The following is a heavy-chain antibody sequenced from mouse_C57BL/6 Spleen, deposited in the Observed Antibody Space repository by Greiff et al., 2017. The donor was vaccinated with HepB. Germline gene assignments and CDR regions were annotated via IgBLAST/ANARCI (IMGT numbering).Heavy chain of an antibody. V-gene: IGHV7-3*01. J-gene: IGHJ2*01. D-gene: IGHD3-2*02. CDR1: GFTFTDYY. CDR3: ARWPAQGYFDY. CDR2: IRNKANGYTT. Sequence: EVKVVESGGGLVQPGGSLSLSCAASGFTFTDYYMSWVRQPPGKALEWLGFIRNKANGYTTEYSASVKGRFTISRDNSQSILYLQMNALRAEDSATYYCARWPAQGYFDYWGQGTTLTVSS.